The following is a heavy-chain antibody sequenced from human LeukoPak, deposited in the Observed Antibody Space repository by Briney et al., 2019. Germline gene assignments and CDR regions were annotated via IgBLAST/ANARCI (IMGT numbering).Heavy chain of an antibody. CDR1: GFTFSDYY. CDR3: ASDPDYDFLTGYYKNYFDY. Sequence: GGSLRLSCAASGFTFSDYYMSWIRQAPGKGLEWVSYISSSGSTIYYADSVKGRFTISRDNAKNSLYLQMNSLRAEDTAVYYCASDPDYDFLTGYYKNYFDYWGQGTLVTVSS. D-gene: IGHD3-9*01. V-gene: IGHV3-11*04. J-gene: IGHJ4*02. CDR2: ISSSGSTI.